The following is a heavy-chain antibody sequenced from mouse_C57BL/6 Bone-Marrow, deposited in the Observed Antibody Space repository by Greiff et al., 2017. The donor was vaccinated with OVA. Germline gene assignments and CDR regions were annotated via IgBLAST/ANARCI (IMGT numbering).Heavy chain of an antibody. D-gene: IGHD2-4*01. CDR3: ARQSIYYDYDGWYFDV. J-gene: IGHJ1*03. Sequence: EVKVVESGGGLVQPGESLKLSCESNEYEFPSHDMSWVRKTPEKRLELVAAINSDGGSTYYPDTMERRFIISRDNTKKTLYLQMSSLRSEDTALYYCARQSIYYDYDGWYFDVWGTGTTVTVSS. CDR2: INSDGGST. V-gene: IGHV5-2*01. CDR1: EYEFPSHD.